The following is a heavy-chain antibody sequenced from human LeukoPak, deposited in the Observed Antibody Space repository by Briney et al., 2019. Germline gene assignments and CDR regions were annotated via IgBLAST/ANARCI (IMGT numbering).Heavy chain of an antibody. D-gene: IGHD4-17*01. Sequence: SGGSLRLSCAASGFTVSSNYMSWIRQAPGKGLEWVSYISSSGSTMYYADSVKGRFTISRDNAKNSLYLQMNSLRAEDTAVYYCARVGSLRSYTVTTDAFDIWGQGTMVTVSS. CDR2: ISSSGSTM. J-gene: IGHJ3*02. V-gene: IGHV3-11*04. CDR1: GFTVSSNY. CDR3: ARVGSLRSYTVTTDAFDI.